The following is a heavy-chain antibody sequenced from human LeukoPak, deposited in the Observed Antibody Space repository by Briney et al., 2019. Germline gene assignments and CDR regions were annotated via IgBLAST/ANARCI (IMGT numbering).Heavy chain of an antibody. Sequence: GGSLRLSCAASGFTFSSYDMHWVRQAPGKGLEWVAFIRYDGSNKYYADSVKGRFTISRDNSKNTLYLQIYSLRVEDTALYYCAKGCSSTSCYSGYYYYYMDVWGKGTTVTVSS. D-gene: IGHD2-2*01. CDR2: IRYDGSNK. V-gene: IGHV3-30*02. J-gene: IGHJ6*03. CDR3: AKGCSSTSCYSGYYYYYMDV. CDR1: GFTFSSYD.